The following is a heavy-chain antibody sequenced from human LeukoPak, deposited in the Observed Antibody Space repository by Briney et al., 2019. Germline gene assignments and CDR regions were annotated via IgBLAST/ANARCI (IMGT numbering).Heavy chain of an antibody. D-gene: IGHD3-16*02. V-gene: IGHV1-18*01. Sequence: ASVKVSCKASGYTFTSYGISWVRQAPGQGLEWMGWISAYNGNTNYAQKLQGRVTMTTDTSTSTAYMELRSLRSDDTAVYYCARDNSVGDIAWWFDPWGQGALVTVSS. J-gene: IGHJ5*02. CDR1: GYTFTSYG. CDR2: ISAYNGNT. CDR3: ARDNSVGDIAWWFDP.